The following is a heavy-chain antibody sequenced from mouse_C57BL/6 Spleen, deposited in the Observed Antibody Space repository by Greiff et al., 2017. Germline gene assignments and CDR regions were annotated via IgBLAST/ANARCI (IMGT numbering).Heavy chain of an antibody. J-gene: IGHJ2*01. CDR3: ARGGVYYGSSYDYFDY. CDR2: IYPGDGDT. CDR1: GYAFSSYW. V-gene: IGHV1-80*01. D-gene: IGHD1-1*01. Sequence: VQLQQSGAELVQPGASVKISCKASGYAFSSYWMNWVKQRPGKGLEWIGQIYPGDGDTNSNGKFKGKATLTADKSSSTAYMQLSSLTSEDSAVYFCARGGVYYGSSYDYFDYWGQGTTLTVSS.